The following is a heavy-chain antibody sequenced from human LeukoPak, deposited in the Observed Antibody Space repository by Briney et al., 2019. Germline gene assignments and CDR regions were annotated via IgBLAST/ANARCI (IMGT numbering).Heavy chain of an antibody. CDR3: ARGDYYGSGRPTNAFDY. CDR1: GYTFTSYG. D-gene: IGHD3-10*01. Sequence: GASVKVSCKASGYTFTSYGISWVRQAPGQGLEWMGWISAYNGYTKYAQKFQGRVTMTRDTSTSTAYMELRSLRSDDTAVYYCARGDYYGSGRPTNAFDYWGQGTLVTVSS. V-gene: IGHV1-18*01. J-gene: IGHJ4*02. CDR2: ISAYNGYT.